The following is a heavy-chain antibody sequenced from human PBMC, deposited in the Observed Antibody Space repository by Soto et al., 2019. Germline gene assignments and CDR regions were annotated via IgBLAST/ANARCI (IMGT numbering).Heavy chain of an antibody. D-gene: IGHD4-17*01. CDR3: ARLWDYGDYGFYYYMDV. V-gene: IGHV4-59*08. J-gene: IGHJ6*03. Sequence: SETLSLTCTVSGGSISSYYWSWIRQPPGKGLEWIGYIYYSGSTNYNPSLKSRVTISVDTSKNQFSLKLSSVTAADTAVYYCARLWDYGDYGFYYYMDVWGKGTTVTVSS. CDR1: GGSISSYY. CDR2: IYYSGST.